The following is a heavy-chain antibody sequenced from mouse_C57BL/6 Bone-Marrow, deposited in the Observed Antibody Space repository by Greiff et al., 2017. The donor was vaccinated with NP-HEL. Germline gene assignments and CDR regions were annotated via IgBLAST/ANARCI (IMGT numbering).Heavy chain of an antibody. J-gene: IGHJ2*01. CDR1: GYTFTSYW. CDR3: ARGVLNWDDY. V-gene: IGHV1-50*01. D-gene: IGHD4-1*01. CDR2: IDPSDSYT. Sequence: QVQLQQPGAELVKPGASVKLSCKASGYTFTSYWMQWVKQRPGQGLEWIGEIDPSDSYTNYNQKFKGKATLTVDTSSSTAYMQLSSLTSEDSAVYYCARGVLNWDDYWGQGTTLTVSS.